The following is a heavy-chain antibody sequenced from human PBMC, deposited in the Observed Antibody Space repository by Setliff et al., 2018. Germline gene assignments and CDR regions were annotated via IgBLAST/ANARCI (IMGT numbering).Heavy chain of an antibody. CDR3: ARGSRFGTIVYKGDYYMDV. V-gene: IGHV7-4-1*02. D-gene: IGHD3-10*01. Sequence: ASVKVSCKASGATFSSHGISWVRQAPGQGLEWMGWINTNTGNPVYAQGFTGRFVFSLDTSVSTAYLQISSLKAEDTAIYYFARGSRFGTIVYKGDYYMDVWGKGTTVTVSS. J-gene: IGHJ6*03. CDR2: INTNTGNP. CDR1: GATFSSHG.